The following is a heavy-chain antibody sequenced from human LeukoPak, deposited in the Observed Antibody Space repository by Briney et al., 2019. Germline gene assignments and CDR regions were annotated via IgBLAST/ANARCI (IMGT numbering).Heavy chain of an antibody. CDR3: ARDSHYYDSSGYPTYYYYYYYMDV. D-gene: IGHD3-22*01. J-gene: IGHJ6*03. Sequence: ASVKVSCKASNYTFTSHDISWVRQAPGQGLEWMGIINPSGGSTSYAQKFQGRVTMTRDMSTSTVYMELSSLRSEDTAVYYCARDSHYYDSSGYPTYYYYYYYMDVWGKGTTVTVSS. CDR1: NYTFTSHD. V-gene: IGHV1-46*01. CDR2: INPSGGST.